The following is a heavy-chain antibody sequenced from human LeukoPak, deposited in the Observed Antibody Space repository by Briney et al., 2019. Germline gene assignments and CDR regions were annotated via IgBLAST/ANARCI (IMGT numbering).Heavy chain of an antibody. J-gene: IGHJ6*03. D-gene: IGHD6-19*01. V-gene: IGHV4-30-4*08. Sequence: SETLSLTCTVSGGSISSGDYYWSWIRQPPGKGLEWIGYIYYSGSTYYNPSLKSRVTISVDTFKNQFSLKLSSVTAADTAVYYCARGDSSGWYGSGYYYMDVWGKGTTVTVSS. CDR1: GGSISSGDYY. CDR2: IYYSGST. CDR3: ARGDSSGWYGSGYYYMDV.